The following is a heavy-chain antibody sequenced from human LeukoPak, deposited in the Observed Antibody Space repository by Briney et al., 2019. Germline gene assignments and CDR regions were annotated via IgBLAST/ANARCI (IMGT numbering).Heavy chain of an antibody. CDR2: ILPGGRES. CDR3: MSAHGY. V-gene: IGHV3-7*01. J-gene: IGHJ4*02. Sequence: SGGSLRLSCVVSGYSFSTNMMTWVRQAPGKGLEWVATILPGGRESYRVDSVKGRFTISRDNAKNSLYLQMNILRAEDTAVYYCMSAHGYWGQGTLVTATS. CDR1: GYSFSTNM.